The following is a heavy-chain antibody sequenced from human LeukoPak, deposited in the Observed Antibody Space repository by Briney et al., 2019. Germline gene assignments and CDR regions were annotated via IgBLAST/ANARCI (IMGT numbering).Heavy chain of an antibody. J-gene: IGHJ4*02. Sequence: GGSLRLSCAASGFIFSSYAMSWVCLAPGKGLEWISVIRGGGGRTDYADSVKGRFTISRDNSKNTLYLQMNSLRAEDTAVYYCAKTALAVAGIVPVESELDYWGQGTLVTVSS. CDR3: AKTALAVAGIVPVESELDY. CDR2: IRGGGGRT. D-gene: IGHD6-19*01. CDR1: GFIFSSYA. V-gene: IGHV3-23*01.